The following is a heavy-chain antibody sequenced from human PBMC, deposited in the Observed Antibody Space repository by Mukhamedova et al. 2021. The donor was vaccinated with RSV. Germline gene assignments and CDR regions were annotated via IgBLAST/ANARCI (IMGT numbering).Heavy chain of an antibody. V-gene: IGHV3-23*01. CDR2: IGGDGRST. J-gene: IGHJ6*02. Sequence: PGKGLEWVSAIGGDGRSTYYVGSVKGRFTISRDNSKNTLYLQMNSLRAEDAALYYCAKGLYYYAKDVWGQGTTVTVSS. CDR3: AKGLYYYAKDV.